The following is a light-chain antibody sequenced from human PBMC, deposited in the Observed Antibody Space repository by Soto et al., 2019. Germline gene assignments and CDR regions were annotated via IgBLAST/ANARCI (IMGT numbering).Light chain of an antibody. CDR2: GAS. Sequence: EIVMTQSPATLSVSPGERATLSCRASQSVSSNLAWYQQKPGQAPRLLIYGASTRATGIPARFSGSGSGTDFTTTISSLQSEDFSVYYCQQYNNWPYTFGTGTKLEIK. J-gene: IGKJ2*01. V-gene: IGKV3-15*01. CDR3: QQYNNWPYT. CDR1: QSVSSN.